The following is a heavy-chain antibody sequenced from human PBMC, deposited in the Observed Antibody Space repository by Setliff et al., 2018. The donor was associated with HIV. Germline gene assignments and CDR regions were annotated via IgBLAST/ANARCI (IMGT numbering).Heavy chain of an antibody. J-gene: IGHJ4*02. Sequence: ASVKVSCKASGYTFTTYGINWVRQAPGQGLEWVGRISTDNGDTRFAQKFQDRVTLTTDTFASTAYMELRSLTSDDTAMYYCARDFVTGWLPLRPLDSWGQGTLVTVSS. V-gene: IGHV1-18*01. CDR1: GYTFTTYG. CDR3: ARDFVTGWLPLRPLDS. CDR2: ISTDNGDT. D-gene: IGHD3-22*01.